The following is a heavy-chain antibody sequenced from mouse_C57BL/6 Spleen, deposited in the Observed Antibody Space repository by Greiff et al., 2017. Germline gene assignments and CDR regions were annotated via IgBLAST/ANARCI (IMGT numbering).Heavy chain of an antibody. CDR2: IYPGDGDT. V-gene: IGHV1-82*01. CDR3: ARSTGTSAGFAY. CDR1: GYAFSSSW. Sequence: QVQLKQSGPELVKPGASVKISCKASGYAFSSSWMNWVKQRPGKGLEWIGRIYPGDGDTNYNGKFKGKATLTADKSSSTAYMQLSSLTSDDSAVYFCARSTGTSAGFAYWGQGTLVTVSA. J-gene: IGHJ3*01. D-gene: IGHD4-1*01.